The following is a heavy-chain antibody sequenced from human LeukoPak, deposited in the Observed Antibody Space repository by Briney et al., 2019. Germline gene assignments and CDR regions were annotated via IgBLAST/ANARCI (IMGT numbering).Heavy chain of an antibody. CDR1: GYTFTSYD. J-gene: IGHJ3*02. V-gene: IGHV1-8*01. Sequence: ASVKVSCKASGYTFTSYDINWVRQATGQGLEWMGWMNPNSSNTGYAQKFQGRVTMTRNTSISTAYMELSSLRSEDTAVYYCARPYDSSGYYYSDAFDIWGQGTMVTVSS. CDR2: MNPNSSNT. CDR3: ARPYDSSGYYYSDAFDI. D-gene: IGHD3-22*01.